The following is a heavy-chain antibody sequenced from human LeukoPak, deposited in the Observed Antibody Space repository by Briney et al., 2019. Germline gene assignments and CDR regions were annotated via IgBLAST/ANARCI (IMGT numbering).Heavy chain of an antibody. CDR3: AKDPLGIGPAFTI. V-gene: IGHV3-23*01. D-gene: IGHD7-27*01. CDR2: INENGGKT. J-gene: IGHJ3*02. Sequence: GGSLRLSCAASGFTFSSHAMTWVGQTPGKRLEWVASINENGGKTYYADSVRGRFTISRDNSKNTLFLQMNSLRAEDTAVYHCAKDPLGIGPAFTIWGLGTMVTVSS. CDR1: GFTFSSHA.